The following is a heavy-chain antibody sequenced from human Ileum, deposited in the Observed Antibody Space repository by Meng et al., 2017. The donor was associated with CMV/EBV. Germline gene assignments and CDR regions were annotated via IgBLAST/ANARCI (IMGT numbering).Heavy chain of an antibody. CDR1: FRVYW. CDR2: KSLVGSET. Sequence: FRVYWMTWVDQVQGRGLKWEAKKSLVGSETSEWASVKARLPTSGDNAKNSLYLQMNSLRDEDPPVYYWARGSDYWTPPPPVYWGQGTLVTVSS. CDR3: ARGSDYWTPPPPVY. J-gene: IGHJ4*02. V-gene: IGHV3-7*04. D-gene: IGHD3-3*01.